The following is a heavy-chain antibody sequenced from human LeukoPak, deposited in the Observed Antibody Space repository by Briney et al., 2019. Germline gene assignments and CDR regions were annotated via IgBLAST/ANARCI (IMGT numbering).Heavy chain of an antibody. V-gene: IGHV3-21*01. CDR1: GFTFSTYT. CDR3: GAAYSGSSPFDY. D-gene: IGHD1-26*01. Sequence: GGSLRLSCTASGFTFSTYTMNWVRQAPWKGLEWVSSISSSSYYIYYADSVKGRFTISRDNAKNSLFLQMNSLRAEDTAVYYCGAAYSGSSPFDYWGQGTLVTVSS. CDR2: ISSSSYYI. J-gene: IGHJ4*02.